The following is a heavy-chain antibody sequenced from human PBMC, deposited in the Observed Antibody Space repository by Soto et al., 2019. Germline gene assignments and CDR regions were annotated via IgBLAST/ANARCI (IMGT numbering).Heavy chain of an antibody. V-gene: IGHV4-4*02. CDR3: ATFYVDTAMAEDY. CDR2: IYRTGST. D-gene: IGHD5-18*01. CDR1: GGSFTSNNW. Sequence: SETLSLTCAVSGGSFTSNNWWTWVRQPPGQGLEWIGEIYRTGSTNYNPSLKSRVTISVDTSKNQFSLKLSSVTAADTAVYYCATFYVDTAMAEDYWGQGTLVTVSS. J-gene: IGHJ4*02.